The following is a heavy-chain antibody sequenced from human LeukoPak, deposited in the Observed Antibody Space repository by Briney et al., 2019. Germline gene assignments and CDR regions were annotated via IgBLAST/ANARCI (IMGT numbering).Heavy chain of an antibody. Sequence: ASVKVSCKASGYTFTSYYMHWVRQAPGQGLEWMGIINPSGGSTSYAQKFQGRVTMTRDTSTSTVYMELSSLRSEDTAVYYCARSETRGGAVVTLPDPYWGQGTLVTVSS. D-gene: IGHD4-23*01. CDR2: INPSGGST. CDR3: ARSETRGGAVVTLPDPY. V-gene: IGHV1-46*01. J-gene: IGHJ4*02. CDR1: GYTFTSYY.